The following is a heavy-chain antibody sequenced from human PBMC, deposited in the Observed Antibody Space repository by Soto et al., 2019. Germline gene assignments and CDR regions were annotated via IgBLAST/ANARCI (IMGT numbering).Heavy chain of an antibody. J-gene: IGHJ4*02. CDR2: IYYSGST. CDR3: ARDQRAGAALS. CDR1: CGSVSSGSYY. V-gene: IGHV4-61*01. Sequence: QVQLQESGPGLVKPSETLSLTCTVSCGSVSSGSYYWSWIRQPPGKGLEWIGYIYYSGSTNYTPSLKSRVTISVDTSKNQFSLKLSSVTAADTAVYYCARDQRAGAALSWGKGTLVTVSS. D-gene: IGHD6-6*01.